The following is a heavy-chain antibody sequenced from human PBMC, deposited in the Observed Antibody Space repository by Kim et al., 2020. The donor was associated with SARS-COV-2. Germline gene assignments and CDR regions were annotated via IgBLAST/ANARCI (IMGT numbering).Heavy chain of an antibody. J-gene: IGHJ4*02. CDR1: GFTFSSYS. D-gene: IGHD3-16*02. Sequence: GGSLRLSCAASGFTFSSYSMNWVRQAPGKGLEWVSYISSSSSTIYYAASVKGRFTISRDNAKNSLYLQMNSLRDEDTAVYYCARDNIMITFGGVIGPFDYWGQGTLVTVSS. CDR2: ISSSSSTI. CDR3: ARDNIMITFGGVIGPFDY. V-gene: IGHV3-48*02.